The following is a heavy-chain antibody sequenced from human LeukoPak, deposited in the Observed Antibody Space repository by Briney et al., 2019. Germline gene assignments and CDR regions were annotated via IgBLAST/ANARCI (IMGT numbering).Heavy chain of an antibody. CDR1: GYSISSGYY. CDR3: ARGGIAARLIDY. D-gene: IGHD6-6*01. J-gene: IGHJ4*02. V-gene: IGHV4-38-2*02. CDR2: IYHSGST. Sequence: SETLSLTCTVSGYSISSGYYWGWIRQPPGEGVEGIGSIYHSGSTYYNPSLKSRVTISVDTSNNQFSLKLSSVPAADTAVYYCARGGIAARLIDYWGQGTLVTVSS.